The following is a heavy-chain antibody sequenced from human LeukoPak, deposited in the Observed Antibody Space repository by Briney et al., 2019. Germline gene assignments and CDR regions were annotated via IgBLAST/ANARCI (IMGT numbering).Heavy chain of an antibody. V-gene: IGHV3-23*01. CDR2: ISGSGGST. J-gene: IGHJ6*02. CDR3: AKDRFTYYYDSSGYPDYYYYGMDV. Sequence: PGGSLRLSCAASGFTFSSYAMSWVRQAPGKGLEWVSAISGSGGSTYYADSVKGRFTISRDNSKNTLYLQMNSLRAEDTAVYYCAKDRFTYYYDSSGYPDYYYYGMDVWGQGTTVTVSS. D-gene: IGHD3-22*01. CDR1: GFTFSSYA.